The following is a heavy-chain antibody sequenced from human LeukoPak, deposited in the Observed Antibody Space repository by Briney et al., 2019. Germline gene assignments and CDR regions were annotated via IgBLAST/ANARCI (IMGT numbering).Heavy chain of an antibody. CDR3: ARDHGKYCTNGVCYRFDY. V-gene: IGHV1-18*01. D-gene: IGHD2-8*01. CDR2: ISAYNGNT. Sequence: ASVKVSCKASGYTFTSNGISWVRQAPGQGLEWMGWISAYNGNTNYAQKLQGRVTMTTDTSTSTAYMELRSLRSDDTAVYYCARDHGKYCTNGVCYRFDYWGQGTLVTVSS. CDR1: GYTFTSNG. J-gene: IGHJ4*02.